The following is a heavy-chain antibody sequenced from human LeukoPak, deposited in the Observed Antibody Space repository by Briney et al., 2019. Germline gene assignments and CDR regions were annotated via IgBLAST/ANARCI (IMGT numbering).Heavy chain of an antibody. D-gene: IGHD4-17*01. V-gene: IGHV4-30-4*01. J-gene: IGHJ5*02. CDR3: ARSRYGPWFDP. CDR2: IYYSGST. CDR1: GGSISSGDYY. Sequence: PSETLSLTCTVSGGSISSGDYYWSWIRQPPGKGLEWIGYIYYSGSTYYNPSLKSRVTISVDMSKIQFSLKLSSVTAADTAVYYCARSRYGPWFDPWGQGTLVTVSS.